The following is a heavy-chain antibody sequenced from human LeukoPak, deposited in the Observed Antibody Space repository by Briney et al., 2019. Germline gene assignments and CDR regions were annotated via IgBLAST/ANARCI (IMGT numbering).Heavy chain of an antibody. CDR3: ARYMGSRWYSNHDAFDI. CDR1: GFTFSSYW. J-gene: IGHJ3*02. Sequence: GGSLRLSCAASGFTFSSYWMSWVRQAPGKGLEWVANIKQDGSEKYYVDSVKGRFTISRDNAKNSLYLQMNSLRAEDTAVYYCARYMGSRWYSNHDAFDIWGQGTMVTVSS. CDR2: IKQDGSEK. V-gene: IGHV3-7*01. D-gene: IGHD6-19*01.